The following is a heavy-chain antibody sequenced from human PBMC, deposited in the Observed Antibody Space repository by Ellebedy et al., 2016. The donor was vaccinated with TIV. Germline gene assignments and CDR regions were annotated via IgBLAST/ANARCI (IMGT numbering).Heavy chain of an antibody. CDR3: ARDLDYGDPGTYFDY. CDR2: IIPIFGTA. D-gene: IGHD4-17*01. Sequence: SVKVSXKASGGTFSSYAISWVRQAPGQGLEWMGGIIPIFGTANYAQKFQGRVTITADESTSTAYMELSSLRSEDTAVYYCARDLDYGDPGTYFDYWGQGTLVTVSS. CDR1: GGTFSSYA. V-gene: IGHV1-69*13. J-gene: IGHJ4*02.